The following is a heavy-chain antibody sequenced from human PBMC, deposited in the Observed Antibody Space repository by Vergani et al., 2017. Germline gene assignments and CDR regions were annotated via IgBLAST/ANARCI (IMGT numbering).Heavy chain of an antibody. J-gene: IGHJ4*02. V-gene: IGHV1-69*02. Sequence: QVQLVQSGAEVKKPGSSVKVSCKASGGTFSSYTISWVRQAPGQGLEWMGRIIPILGIANYAQKFQGRVTITADKSTSTAYMELSSLRSEDTAVYYCARGGRYCSSTSCYSLFDYWGQGTLVTVSS. CDR1: GGTFSSYT. D-gene: IGHD2-2*01. CDR3: ARGGRYCSSTSCYSLFDY. CDR2: IIPILGIA.